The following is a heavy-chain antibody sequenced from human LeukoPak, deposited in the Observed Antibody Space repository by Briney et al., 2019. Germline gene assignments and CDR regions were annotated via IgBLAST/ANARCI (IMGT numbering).Heavy chain of an antibody. CDR2: INTDGRST. D-gene: IGHD2-21*01. J-gene: IGHJ4*02. V-gene: IGHV3-74*01. CDR3: VRDVWGDRDSYFDY. Sequence: PGRSLRLSCAASGFTFSSYWMHWVRQAPGKGLVWVSLINTDGRSTSYGDSVKGRFTISRDNAKNTLYMQMNSLRAEDTAVYYCVRDVWGDRDSYFDYWGQGTLVTVST. CDR1: GFTFSSYW.